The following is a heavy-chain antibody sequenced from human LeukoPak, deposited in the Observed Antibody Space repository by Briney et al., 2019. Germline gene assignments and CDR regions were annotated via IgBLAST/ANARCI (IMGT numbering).Heavy chain of an antibody. CDR3: ARLGAAGGTRSGYYYYGMDV. D-gene: IGHD6-13*01. CDR1: GGSIRSSSYY. Sequence: PSETLSLTRTVSGGSIRSSSYYWGWIRQPPGKGLEWIGSIYYSGSTYYNPSLKSRVTISVDTSKNQFSLKLSSVTAADTAVYYCARLGAAGGTRSGYYYYGMDVWGQGTTVTVSS. CDR2: IYYSGST. J-gene: IGHJ6*02. V-gene: IGHV4-39*01.